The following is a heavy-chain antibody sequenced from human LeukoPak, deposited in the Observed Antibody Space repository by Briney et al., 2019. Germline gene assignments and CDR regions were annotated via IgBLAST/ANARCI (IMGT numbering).Heavy chain of an antibody. V-gene: IGHV3-30*18. Sequence: GGSLRLSCAASGFTFSSYGMHWVRQAPGKGLEWVAVISYDGSNKYYADSVKGRFTISRDNAKNSLYLQMNSLRVEDTAIYYCANAYGLDVWGQGTTVTVSS. CDR1: GFTFSSYG. CDR3: ANAYGLDV. CDR2: ISYDGSNK. J-gene: IGHJ6*02.